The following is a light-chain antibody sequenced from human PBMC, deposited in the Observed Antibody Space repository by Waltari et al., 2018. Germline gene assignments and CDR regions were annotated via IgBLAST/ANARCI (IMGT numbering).Light chain of an antibody. V-gene: IGKV3-20*01. CDR3: QQYDGSVVT. CDR1: QTITGSW. Sequence: DIVLTQSPGPLSVAQGERVAVSCRASQTITGSWLTWYHQKPGQAPRLLIYGASNRAPGIPDMFSGSGSGTDFTLTISRLEPEDSAVYYCQQYDGSVVTFGGGTKVEIK. J-gene: IGKJ4*01. CDR2: GAS.